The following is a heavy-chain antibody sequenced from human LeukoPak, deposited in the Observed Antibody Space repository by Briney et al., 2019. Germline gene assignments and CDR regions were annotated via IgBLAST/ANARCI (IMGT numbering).Heavy chain of an antibody. J-gene: IGHJ2*01. CDR3: ARAEWSNWYFDL. D-gene: IGHD3-3*01. Sequence: GGSLRLSCAASGFTFGTYWMNWVRQAPGKGLEWVANIKQDGSEKYYVDSVEGRFTLSRDSAKNSLYLQMNSLRAEDTAVYYCARAEWSNWYFDLWGRGTLVTVSS. CDR1: GFTFGTYW. V-gene: IGHV3-7*03. CDR2: IKQDGSEK.